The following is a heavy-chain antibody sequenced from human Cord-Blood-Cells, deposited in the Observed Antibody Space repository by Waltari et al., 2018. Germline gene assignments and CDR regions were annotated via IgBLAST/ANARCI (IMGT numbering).Heavy chain of an antibody. J-gene: IGHJ5*02. Sequence: QVQLQESGPGLVKPSQTLSLTCTVSGGSISSGGYYCSWIRQHPGTGLEWIGYIYYSGSTYYNPSLKSRVTISVDTSKNQFSLKLSSVTAADTAVYYCARGPEGYSNYWFDPWGQGTLVTVSS. CDR3: ARGPEGYSNYWFDP. V-gene: IGHV4-31*03. CDR2: IYYSGST. CDR1: GGSISSGGYY. D-gene: IGHD4-4*01.